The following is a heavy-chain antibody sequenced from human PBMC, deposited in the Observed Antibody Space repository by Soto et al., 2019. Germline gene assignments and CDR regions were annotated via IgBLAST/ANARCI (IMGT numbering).Heavy chain of an antibody. J-gene: IGHJ5*02. CDR1: GGSIISGGYY. V-gene: IGHV4-31*03. Sequence: SETLSHTCTVSGGSIISGGYYWSWIRQHPGKGLEWIGYIYYSGSTYYNPSLKSRVTISVDTSKNQFSLKLSSVTAADTAVYYCARDSPEDSSSSSLDPWGQGTLLTVSS. CDR2: IYYSGST. D-gene: IGHD6-6*01. CDR3: ARDSPEDSSSSSLDP.